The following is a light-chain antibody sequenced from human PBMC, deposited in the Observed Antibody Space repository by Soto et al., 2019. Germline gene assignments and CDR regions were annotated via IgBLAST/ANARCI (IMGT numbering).Light chain of an antibody. V-gene: IGLV2-14*03. CDR1: SSDVGAYNY. CDR2: DVS. Sequence: QSVLTQPASVSGSPGQSITISCTGTSSDVGAYNYVSWYQHYPGKAPRLMIYDVSNRPSGVSNRFSGSKSGNTASLTISGLQAEDEADYYCCSKSTTNIRVFGTGTKVTVL. CDR3: CSKSTTNIRV. J-gene: IGLJ1*01.